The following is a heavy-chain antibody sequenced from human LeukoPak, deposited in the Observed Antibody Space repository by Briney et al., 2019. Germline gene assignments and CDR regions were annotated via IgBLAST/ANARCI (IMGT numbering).Heavy chain of an antibody. Sequence: GGSLRLSCAASGFSFSNYGMHWVRQAPGKGLEWVAFIRYDGNSKYYADSVKGRFTISRDNSKNTVYLQMSSLRAEDTAVYYCAKERTYYDILTGFDYWGQGTLVTVSS. CDR3: AKERTYYDILTGFDY. CDR1: GFSFSNYG. V-gene: IGHV3-30*02. J-gene: IGHJ4*02. CDR2: IRYDGNSK. D-gene: IGHD3-9*01.